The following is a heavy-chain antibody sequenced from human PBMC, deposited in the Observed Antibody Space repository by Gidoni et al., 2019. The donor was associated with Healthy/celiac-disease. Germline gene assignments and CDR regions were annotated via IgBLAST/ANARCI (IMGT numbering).Heavy chain of an antibody. CDR2: IYRGHADT. V-gene: IGHV5-51*01. CDR3: ARWEVGSGGSYR. CDR1: GYSFTSYL. Sequence: EVQLVQSGAAVKKPGESLKISCKGSGYSFTSYLIGWVRQMPGKGLEWMGIIYRGHADTRYSQSDQGQVTISADKTISTADLQWSSLKASDTGMYYGARWEVGSGGSYRWGQGTLVTVSS. J-gene: IGHJ4*02. D-gene: IGHD2-15*01.